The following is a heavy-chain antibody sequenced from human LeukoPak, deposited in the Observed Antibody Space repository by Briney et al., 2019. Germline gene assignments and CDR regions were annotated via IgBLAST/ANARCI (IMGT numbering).Heavy chain of an antibody. J-gene: IGHJ6*02. CDR1: GGSLSGYY. Sequence: SETLSLTCAVYGGSLSGYYWSWLRQPPGKGLEWIGEIKHSGSTNYNPSLNSRVTISIDTSQNQLSLKLSSVTAADTAVYYCARVTWFGELFRRDPRYYHYMDVWGQGTTVTVSS. CDR3: ARVTWFGELFRRDPRYYHYMDV. D-gene: IGHD3-10*01. CDR2: IKHSGST. V-gene: IGHV4-34*01.